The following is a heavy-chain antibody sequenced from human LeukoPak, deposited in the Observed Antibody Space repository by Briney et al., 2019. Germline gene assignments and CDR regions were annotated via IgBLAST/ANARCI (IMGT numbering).Heavy chain of an antibody. Sequence: GGSLRLSCAASGFTFSSYSMNWVRQAPGKGLEWVSSISSSSSYIYYADSVKGRFTISRDNAKNSLNLQTNSLRAEDTAVYYCARGSVRFLEWLFRDYWGQGTLVTVSS. CDR2: ISSSSSYI. V-gene: IGHV3-21*01. D-gene: IGHD3-3*01. CDR1: GFTFSSYS. CDR3: ARGSVRFLEWLFRDY. J-gene: IGHJ4*02.